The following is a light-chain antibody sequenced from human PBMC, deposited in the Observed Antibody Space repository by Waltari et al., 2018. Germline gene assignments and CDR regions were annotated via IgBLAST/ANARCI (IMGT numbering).Light chain of an antibody. Sequence: EIVLIQSPDFQSVTPKERVTITCRASQSIGTTLHWYQQKPDQSPKLLIKDASQAISGVPSRFSGSGSGTEFTLTINSLEAEDAAAYYCHQSSSLPYTFGQGTKLEIK. CDR3: HQSSSLPYT. V-gene: IGKV6D-21*02. J-gene: IGKJ2*01. CDR2: DAS. CDR1: QSIGTT.